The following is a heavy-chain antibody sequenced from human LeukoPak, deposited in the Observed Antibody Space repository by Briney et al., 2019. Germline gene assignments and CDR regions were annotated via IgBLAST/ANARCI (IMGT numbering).Heavy chain of an antibody. V-gene: IGHV1-69*13. CDR1: GGTFSSYA. J-gene: IGHJ5*02. D-gene: IGHD3-9*01. CDR3: ASTTGGDYDILTGYSWFDP. CDR2: IIPIFGTA. Sequence: ASVKVSCKASGGTFSSYAISWVRPALGQGLEWMGGIIPIFGTANYAQKFQGRVTITADESTSTAYMELSSLRSEDTAVYYCASTTGGDYDILTGYSWFDPWGQGTLVTVSS.